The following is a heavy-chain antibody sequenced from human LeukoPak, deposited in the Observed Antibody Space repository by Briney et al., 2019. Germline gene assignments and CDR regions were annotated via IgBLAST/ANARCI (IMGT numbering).Heavy chain of an antibody. CDR2: IYTSGGT. V-gene: IGHV4-4*07. D-gene: IGHD4-17*01. J-gene: IGHJ4*02. CDR1: GGSISSYY. Sequence: SETLSLTCTVSGGSISSYYWSWIRQPAGKGLEWIGRIYTSGGTNYNPSLKSRVTISVDTSKNQFSLKLSSVTAADTAVYYCARVGGDYLSFDYWGQGTLVTVSS. CDR3: ARVGGDYLSFDY.